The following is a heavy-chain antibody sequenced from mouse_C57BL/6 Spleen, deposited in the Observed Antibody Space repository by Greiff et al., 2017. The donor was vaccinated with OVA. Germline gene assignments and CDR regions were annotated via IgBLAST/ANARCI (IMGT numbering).Heavy chain of an antibody. CDR1: GYAFSSYW. Sequence: VQLQQPGAELVKPGASVKISCKASGYAFSSYWMNWVKQRPGKGLEWIGQIYPGDGDTNYNGKFKGKATLTADKSSSTAYMQLSSLTSEDSAVYFCARDYYGCSSGWLAYWGQGTLVTVSA. V-gene: IGHV1-80*01. CDR3: ARDYYGCSSGWLAY. CDR2: IYPGDGDT. J-gene: IGHJ3*01. D-gene: IGHD1-1*01.